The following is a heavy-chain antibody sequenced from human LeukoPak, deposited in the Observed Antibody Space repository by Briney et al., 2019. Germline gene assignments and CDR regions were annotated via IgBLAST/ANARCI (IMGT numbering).Heavy chain of an antibody. V-gene: IGHV4-59*01. D-gene: IGHD4-23*01. J-gene: IGHJ4*02. CDR1: GGSISSYY. CDR2: IYYSGST. CDR3: ARAGVVTSLDY. Sequence: SETLSLTCTVSGGSISSYYWSWIRRPPGKGLEWIGYIYYSGSTNYNPSLKSRVTISVDTSKNQFSLKLSSVTAADTAVYYCARAGVVTSLDYWGQGTLVTVSS.